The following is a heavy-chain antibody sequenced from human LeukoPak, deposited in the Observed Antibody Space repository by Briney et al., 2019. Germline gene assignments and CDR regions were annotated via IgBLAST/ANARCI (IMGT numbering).Heavy chain of an antibody. D-gene: IGHD4-23*01. Sequence: QTGGSLRLSCAASGFTFSSYWMTWVRQAPGKGLEWVSYISSSSSTIYYADSVKGRFTISRDNAKNSLYLQMNSLRAEDTAVYYCARGTSDRTTTVVTPDPEDNWFDPWGQGTLVTVSS. CDR1: GFTFSSYW. CDR2: ISSSSSTI. CDR3: ARGTSDRTTTVVTPDPEDNWFDP. V-gene: IGHV3-48*04. J-gene: IGHJ5*02.